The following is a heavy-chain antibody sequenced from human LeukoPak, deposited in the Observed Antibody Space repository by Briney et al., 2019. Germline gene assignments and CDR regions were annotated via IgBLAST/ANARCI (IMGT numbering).Heavy chain of an antibody. CDR3: ARDCSSEGPNYYYMDV. CDR2: ISAYNGNT. D-gene: IGHD6-6*01. Sequence: ASVKVSCKASGYTFTIYGISWVRQAPGQGLEWMGWISAYNGNTNYAQKLQGRVTMTTDTYTSTAYMELRSLRSDDTAVYYCARDCSSEGPNYYYMDVWGKGTTVTVSS. CDR1: GYTFTIYG. V-gene: IGHV1-18*01. J-gene: IGHJ6*03.